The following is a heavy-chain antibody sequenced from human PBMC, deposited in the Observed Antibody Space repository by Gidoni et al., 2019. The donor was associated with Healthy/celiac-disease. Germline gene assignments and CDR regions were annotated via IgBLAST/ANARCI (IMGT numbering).Heavy chain of an antibody. CDR3: ARDLEVLRFLEWLSPSKNWFDP. Sequence: QVQLVQSGAEVKKPGASVKVSCKASGYTFTSYGISWVRQAPGQGLEWMGWISAYNGNTNYAQKLQGSVTMTTDTSTSTAYMELRSLRSDDTAVYYCARDLEVLRFLEWLSPSKNWFDPWGQGTLVTVSS. D-gene: IGHD3-3*01. CDR2: ISAYNGNT. V-gene: IGHV1-18*01. CDR1: GYTFTSYG. J-gene: IGHJ5*02.